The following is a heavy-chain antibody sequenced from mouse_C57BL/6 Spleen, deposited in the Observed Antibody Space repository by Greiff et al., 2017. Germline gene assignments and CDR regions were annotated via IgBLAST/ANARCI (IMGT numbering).Heavy chain of an antibody. CDR2: ISSGGSYT. CDR3: ARGGSTVVATKAMDY. CDR1: GFTFSSYG. D-gene: IGHD1-1*01. V-gene: IGHV5-6*01. J-gene: IGHJ4*01. Sequence: EVQLVESGGDLVKPGGSLKLSCEASGFTFSSYGMSWVRQTPDKRLEWVATISSGGSYTYYPDSVKGRFTISRDNAKNTLYLQMSSLKSEDTAMYYCARGGSTVVATKAMDYWGQGTSVTVSS.